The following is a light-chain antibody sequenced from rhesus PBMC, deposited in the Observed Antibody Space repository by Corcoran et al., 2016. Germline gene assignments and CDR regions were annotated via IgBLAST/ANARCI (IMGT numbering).Light chain of an antibody. V-gene: IGKV1-32*03. J-gene: IGKJ3*01. CDR1: QGISSY. CDR2: YAN. CDR3: QQCYSTPFP. Sequence: DIQMSQSPSSLSASVGDRVTITCRASQGISSYLNWYKQKPGKAPKLLIYYANSLASGVPSMFSGSGSGTDYTLTISSLQPEDFATYYCQQCYSTPFPFGPGTKLDIK.